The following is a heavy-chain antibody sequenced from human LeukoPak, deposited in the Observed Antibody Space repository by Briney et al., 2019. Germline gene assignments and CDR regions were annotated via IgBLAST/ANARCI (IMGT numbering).Heavy chain of an antibody. J-gene: IGHJ4*02. CDR1: GGSISSDY. D-gene: IGHD3-10*01. CDR3: ARAYYYGSGSYCHFDC. CDR2: IYYGGST. V-gene: IGHV4-59*12. Sequence: SETLSLTCTVSGGSISSDYWSWIRQPPGKGLEWIGYIYYGGSTNYNPSLKSRVTISVDTSKNQFSLKLSSVTAADTAVYYCARAYYYGSGSYCHFDCWGQGTLVTVSS.